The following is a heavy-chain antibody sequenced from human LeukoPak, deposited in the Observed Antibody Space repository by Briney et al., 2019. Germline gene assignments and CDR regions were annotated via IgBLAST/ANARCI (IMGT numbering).Heavy chain of an antibody. Sequence: SETLSLTCAVYGGSFNGYYWSWIRQPPGKGLEWIGEINHSGSTNYNPSLKSRVTISVDTSKNQFSLKLSSVTAADTAVYYCARGRKDIVVVPAAIFGYWGQGTLVTVSS. D-gene: IGHD2-2*01. CDR2: INHSGST. V-gene: IGHV4-34*01. J-gene: IGHJ4*02. CDR1: GGSFNGYY. CDR3: ARGRKDIVVVPAAIFGY.